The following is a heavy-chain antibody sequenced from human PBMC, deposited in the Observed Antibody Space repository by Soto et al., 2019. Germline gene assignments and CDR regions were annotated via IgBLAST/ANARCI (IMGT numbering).Heavy chain of an antibody. CDR3: ARDPRVETTLMAVFQG. D-gene: IGHD3-3*01. J-gene: IGHJ1*01. Sequence: QVQLVESGGGVVQPGRSLRLSCAGSGFSFSNYGMHWVRQAPGKGLEWVALIWYDGSNKYYADSVKDRFTISRDNSKNTLYLQMSSLRNEDTAVYYCARDPRVETTLMAVFQGWGQGTLVTVSS. CDR1: GFSFSNYG. V-gene: IGHV3-33*01. CDR2: IWYDGSNK.